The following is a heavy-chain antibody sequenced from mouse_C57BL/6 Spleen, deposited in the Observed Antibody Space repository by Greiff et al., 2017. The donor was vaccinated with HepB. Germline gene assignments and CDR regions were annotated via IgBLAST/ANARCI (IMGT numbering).Heavy chain of an antibody. CDR2: IDPETGGT. CDR1: GYTFTDYE. Sequence: VQLQQSGAELVRPGASVTLSCKASGYTFTDYEMHWVKQTPVHGLEWIGAIDPETGGTAYNQKFKGKAILTADKSSSTAYMELRSLTSEDSAVYYCTRYSITTVVVDYWGQGTTLTVSS. D-gene: IGHD1-1*01. J-gene: IGHJ2*01. CDR3: TRYSITTVVVDY. V-gene: IGHV1-15*01.